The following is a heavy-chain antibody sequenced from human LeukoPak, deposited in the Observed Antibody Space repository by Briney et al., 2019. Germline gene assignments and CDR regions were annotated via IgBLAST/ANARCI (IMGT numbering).Heavy chain of an antibody. CDR2: TYYRSKLYN. CDR3: ARENLHYAILTGIDY. J-gene: IGHJ4*02. D-gene: IGHD3-9*01. Sequence: SQTLSLTCAISGDSVSSNSAAWNWLRQSPSRGLEWLGRTYYRSKLYNDYAVCVKSRITINPDTSKNQFSRQLKSVTPEDTAVYYCARENLHYAILTGIDYWGQGTLVTVSS. CDR1: GDSVSSNSAA. V-gene: IGHV6-1*01.